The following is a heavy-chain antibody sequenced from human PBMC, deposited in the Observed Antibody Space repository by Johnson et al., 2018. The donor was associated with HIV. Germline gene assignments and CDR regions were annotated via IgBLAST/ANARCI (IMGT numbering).Heavy chain of an antibody. CDR3: ARDLSRRASYSGAFDI. D-gene: IGHD2-15*01. J-gene: IGHJ3*02. CDR1: GFTFDDYG. CDR2: VSWNSDTL. V-gene: IGHV3-9*01. Sequence: VQLVESGGGLVQPGRSLRLSCAASGFTFDDYGMHWVRQAPGKGLEWVSGVSWNSDTLVYADSVKGRFTISRDNADNSLHLQMNSLRPEDTALYYCARDLSRRASYSGAFDIWGQGTMVTVSS.